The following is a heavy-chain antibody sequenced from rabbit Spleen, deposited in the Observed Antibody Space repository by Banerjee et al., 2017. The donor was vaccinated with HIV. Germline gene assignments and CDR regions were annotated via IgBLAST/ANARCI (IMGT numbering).Heavy chain of an antibody. CDR2: IDPVFGVA. CDR1: GFDFSYYG. CDR3: ARGYANSSSGLPTYYFNL. V-gene: IGHV1S47*01. J-gene: IGHJ4*01. D-gene: IGHD1-1*01. Sequence: QEQLVESGGGLVQPGGSLKLPCKASGFDFSYYGVSWVRQAPGKGLEWIGYIDPVFGVAYYANWVNGRFSISSHNAQNTLYLQLNSLTAADTATYFCARGYANSSSGLPTYYFNLWGPGTLVTVS.